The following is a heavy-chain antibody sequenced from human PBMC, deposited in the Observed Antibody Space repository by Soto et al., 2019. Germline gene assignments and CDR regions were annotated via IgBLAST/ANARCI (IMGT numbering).Heavy chain of an antibody. CDR1: GVAFSGYY. Sequence: QVQLQQWGAGLLKPSETLSLTCTASGVAFSGYYWSWIRQPPGKGLEWIGEINHSGSTNYNPSLKRLVIISMDTSRSRVALNPRSVTAADTSAYYCTRGKAGLGLYGMDVWGQGTTVSASS. J-gene: IGHJ6*02. CDR2: INHSGST. D-gene: IGHD6-19*01. V-gene: IGHV4-34*02. CDR3: TRGKAGLGLYGMDV.